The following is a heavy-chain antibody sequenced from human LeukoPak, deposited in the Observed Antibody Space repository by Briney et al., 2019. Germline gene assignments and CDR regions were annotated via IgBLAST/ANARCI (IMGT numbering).Heavy chain of an antibody. D-gene: IGHD3-10*01. CDR3: VTGSSERDYYESGTYYLGDS. J-gene: IGHJ4*02. V-gene: IGHV1-24*01. CDR1: GAILIELS. Sequence: ASVKVSCKVSGAILIELSIHWVRQSPGKGLEWMGGFDSEDGKTKAAQSFLDRVSLTEDTSLATAYMELRSLTSEDTAVYYCVTGSSERDYYESGTYYLGDSWGQETVVTVSS. CDR2: FDSEDGKT.